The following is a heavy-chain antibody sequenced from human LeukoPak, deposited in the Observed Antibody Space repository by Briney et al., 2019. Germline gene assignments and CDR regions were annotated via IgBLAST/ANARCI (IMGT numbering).Heavy chain of an antibody. CDR2: IKPNIGST. CDR3: ARERAAIWFDFDF. Sequence: ASVKVSCKDSGFTFTGYYMYSVRHAPGQRLESMGWIKPNIGSTKYTQKFQSRVTITTDTSISTIYIALSSLRSDDTSVSYCARERAAIWFDFDFWGQGTLVSDCS. V-gene: IGHV1-2*02. D-gene: IGHD3-10*01. J-gene: IGHJ4*02. CDR1: GFTFTGYY.